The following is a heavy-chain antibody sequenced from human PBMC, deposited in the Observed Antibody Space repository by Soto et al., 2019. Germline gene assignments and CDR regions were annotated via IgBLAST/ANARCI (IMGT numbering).Heavy chain of an antibody. CDR1: GGSISSYY. V-gene: IGHV4-59*01. Sequence: QVQLQESGPGLVKPSETLSLTCTVSGGSISSYYWSWIRQPPGKGLEWIGYIYYSGSTNYNPSLKGRVTISVDTSKNQFSLKLSSVTAGDTAVYYCARARITGTTGWFDPWGQGTLVTVSS. CDR3: ARARITGTTGWFDP. D-gene: IGHD1-20*01. CDR2: IYYSGST. J-gene: IGHJ5*02.